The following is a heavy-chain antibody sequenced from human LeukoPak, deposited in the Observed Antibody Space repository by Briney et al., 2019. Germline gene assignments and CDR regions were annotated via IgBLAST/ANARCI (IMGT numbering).Heavy chain of an antibody. CDR3: ANPQSSGGGYYDY. J-gene: IGHJ4*02. CDR2: ISASGGST. Sequence: GGSLRLSCAASGFIFSSYAMNWGRQAPGMGLEWGSGISASGGSTYYADSVKGRFTISRDNSKNTLYLQMNSLRAEDTAVYYCANPQSSGGGYYDYWGQGTLVTVSS. CDR1: GFIFSSYA. V-gene: IGHV3-23*01. D-gene: IGHD2-15*01.